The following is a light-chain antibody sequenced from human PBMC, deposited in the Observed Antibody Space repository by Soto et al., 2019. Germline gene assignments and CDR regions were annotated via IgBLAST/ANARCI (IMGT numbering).Light chain of an antibody. Sequence: QSVLTQPPSVSAAPGQRVTISCSGRSSNIGNNYVSWYQQLPGTAPKLLIYDNNERPSGIPDRFSGSKSGTSATLGITGLQTGDEADYYCGTWDGSLSAGVFGGGTKLTVL. CDR1: SSNIGNNY. V-gene: IGLV1-51*01. J-gene: IGLJ2*01. CDR3: GTWDGSLSAGV. CDR2: DNN.